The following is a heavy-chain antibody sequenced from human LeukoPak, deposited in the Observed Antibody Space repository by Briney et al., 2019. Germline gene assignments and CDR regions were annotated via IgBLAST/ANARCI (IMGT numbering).Heavy chain of an antibody. D-gene: IGHD6-13*01. J-gene: IGHJ4*02. Sequence: GGSLTLSCAASGFTFSSYSMNWVRQAPGKGLEWVSSISSSSSYIYYADSVKGRLTISGDNAKNSLYLQMNSLRAEDTAVYYCARDSVPGSWEFDYWGQGTLVTVSS. V-gene: IGHV3-21*01. CDR3: ARDSVPGSWEFDY. CDR2: ISSSSSYI. CDR1: GFTFSSYS.